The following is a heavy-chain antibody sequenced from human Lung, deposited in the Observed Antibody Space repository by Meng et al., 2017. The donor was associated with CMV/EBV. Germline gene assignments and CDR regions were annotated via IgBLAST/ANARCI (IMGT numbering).Heavy chain of an antibody. Sequence: SLKISCAASGFTFSSYEMNWVRQAPGKGLEWVAYISTSGTTIYYADSVRGRFTISRDNAKNSLFLQMNSLRAEDTAVYYCARSSGWLTPGGYGMDVWGQGTRVTVSS. CDR3: ARSSGWLTPGGYGMDV. V-gene: IGHV3-48*03. J-gene: IGHJ6*02. CDR1: GFTFSSYE. D-gene: IGHD2-15*01. CDR2: ISTSGTTI.